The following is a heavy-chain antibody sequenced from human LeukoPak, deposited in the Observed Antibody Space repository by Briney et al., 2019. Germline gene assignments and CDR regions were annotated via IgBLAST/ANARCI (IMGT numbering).Heavy chain of an antibody. CDR2: ICSSGSTI. V-gene: IGHV3-48*03. CDR3: ARGSSREVFYYYYGMDV. Sequence: GGSLRLSCVASGFTFSSYETNWVRQAPGKGLEWVSYICSSGSTIYYADSVKGRFTISRDHAKKTLHLQMSSLRAEDTAVYYCARGSSREVFYYYYGMDVWGQGTTVTVSS. D-gene: IGHD5-24*01. CDR1: GFTFSSYE. J-gene: IGHJ6*02.